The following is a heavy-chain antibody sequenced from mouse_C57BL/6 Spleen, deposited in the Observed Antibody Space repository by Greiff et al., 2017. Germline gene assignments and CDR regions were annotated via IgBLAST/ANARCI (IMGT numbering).Heavy chain of an antibody. D-gene: IGHD1-1*01. Sequence: QVQLKQPGAELVKPGASVKLSCKASGYTFTSYWMHWVKQRPGRGLEWIGRIDPNSGGTKYNEKFKSKSTLTVDKPSSTAYMQLSSLTSEDSAVYYGARSYYGSSYLFDDWGQGTSLTVSS. V-gene: IGHV1-72*01. J-gene: IGHJ2*02. CDR3: ARSYYGSSYLFDD. CDR2: IDPNSGGT. CDR1: GYTFTSYW.